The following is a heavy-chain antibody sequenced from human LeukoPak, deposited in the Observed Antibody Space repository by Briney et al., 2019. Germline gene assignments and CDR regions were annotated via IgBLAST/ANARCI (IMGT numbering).Heavy chain of an antibody. CDR2: IYHSGST. D-gene: IGHD5-18*01. CDR3: ARGGRGYSYVYYYYYMDV. Sequence: PSETLSLTCTVSGYSISSGYYWGWIRQPPGKGLEWIGSIYHSGSTYYNPSLKSRVTISVDTSKNQFSLKLSSVTAADTAVYYCARGGRGYSYVYYYYYMDVWGKGTTVTVSS. V-gene: IGHV4-38-2*02. J-gene: IGHJ6*03. CDR1: GYSISSGYY.